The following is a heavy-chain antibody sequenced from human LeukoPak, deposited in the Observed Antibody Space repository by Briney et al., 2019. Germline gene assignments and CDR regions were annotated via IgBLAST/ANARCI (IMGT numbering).Heavy chain of an antibody. J-gene: IGHJ4*02. V-gene: IGHV3-30-3*01. CDR1: GFTFSSYA. CDR2: ISYDGSNK. D-gene: IGHD3-22*01. Sequence: GGSLRLSCAASGFTFSSYAMHWVRQAPGKGLEWVAVISYDGSNKYYADSVKGRFTISRDNSKNTLYLQMNSLRAEDTAVYYCAKDRTTMTNYFDYWGQGTLVTVSS. CDR3: AKDRTTMTNYFDY.